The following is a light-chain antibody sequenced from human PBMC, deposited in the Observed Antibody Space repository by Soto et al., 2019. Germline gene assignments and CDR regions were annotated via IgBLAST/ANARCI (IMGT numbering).Light chain of an antibody. Sequence: DIQMTQSPSTLSASVGRGGTVTCRASQSVGSRLAWYPQKEGKAPSLLIYAASTLESGVKSRFSATVSGKEFSITITSLQPEDFATYYCKQLFDSPITFGQGTRLEIK. CDR1: QSVGSR. CDR3: KQLFDSPIT. V-gene: IGKV1-5*01. CDR2: AAS. J-gene: IGKJ5*01.